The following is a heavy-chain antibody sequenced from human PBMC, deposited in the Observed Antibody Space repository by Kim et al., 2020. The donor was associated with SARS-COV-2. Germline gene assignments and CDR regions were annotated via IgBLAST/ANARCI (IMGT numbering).Heavy chain of an antibody. D-gene: IGHD2-15*01. CDR1: GGSISSSSYY. CDR3: ASYCSGGSCYLYYYGMDV. CDR2: IYYSGST. V-gene: IGHV4-39*07. Sequence: SETLSLTCTVSGGSISSSSYYWGWIRQPPGKGLEWIGSIYYSGSTYYNPSLKSRVTISVDTSKNQFSLKLSSVTAADTAVYYCASYCSGGSCYLYYYGMDVWGQGTTVTVSS. J-gene: IGHJ6*02.